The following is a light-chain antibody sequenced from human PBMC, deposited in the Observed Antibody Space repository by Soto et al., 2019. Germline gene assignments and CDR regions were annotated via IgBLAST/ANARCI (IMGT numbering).Light chain of an antibody. CDR2: DAS. CDR3: QQYTNTNNPWM. J-gene: IGKJ1*01. CDR1: QTISTW. Sequence: DIQGTQSPPTLSAFVGDRVNITCRGSQTISTWMAWYQQKPGKAPKLLVYDASTLQSGVASRFSGSGSGTEFTLIISGLQPDDSATYYCQQYTNTNNPWMFGQGTKVDIK. V-gene: IGKV1-5*01.